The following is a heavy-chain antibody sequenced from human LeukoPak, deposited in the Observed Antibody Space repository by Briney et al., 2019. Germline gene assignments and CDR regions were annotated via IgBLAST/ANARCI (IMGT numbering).Heavy chain of an antibody. CDR1: GGTFSSYA. V-gene: IGHV1-69*01. CDR2: IIPIFGTA. Sequence: SVTVSCTASGGTFSSYAISWVRQAPGQGLEWMGGIIPIFGTANYAQKFQGRVTITADESTSTAYMELSSLRSEDTAVYYCAREFGGYYYDSSGWFDYWGQGTPVTVSS. D-gene: IGHD3-22*01. J-gene: IGHJ4*02. CDR3: AREFGGYYYDSSGWFDY.